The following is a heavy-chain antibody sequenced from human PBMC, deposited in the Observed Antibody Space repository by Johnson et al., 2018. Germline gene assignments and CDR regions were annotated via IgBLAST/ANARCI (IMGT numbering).Heavy chain of an antibody. V-gene: IGHV3-11*04. CDR3: ARDSGHYYYYYMDV. Sequence: QVQLVQSGGGLVKPGGSLRLSCAASGFTFSDYYMSWIRQAPGKGLEWVSYISSRGSPRYYADPGKGRVTISRDNAKNPLYLQMNSLRAEATAVYYCARDSGHYYYYYMDVWGKGTTVTVSS. CDR1: GFTFSDYY. CDR2: ISSRGSPR. D-gene: IGHD1-14*01. J-gene: IGHJ6*03.